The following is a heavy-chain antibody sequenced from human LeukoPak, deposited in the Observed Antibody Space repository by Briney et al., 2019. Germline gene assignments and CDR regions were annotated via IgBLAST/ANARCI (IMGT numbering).Heavy chain of an antibody. CDR1: GGSISSYY. D-gene: IGHD6-19*01. V-gene: IGHV4-4*07. Sequence: SETLSLTCTVSGGSISSYYWSWIRQPAGKGLEWIGRIYTSGSTNYNPSLKSRVTMSVDTSKNQFSLKLSSVTAADTAVYYCARDFGSGWYVYYFDYWGQGTLVTVSS. CDR2: IYTSGST. J-gene: IGHJ4*02. CDR3: ARDFGSGWYVYYFDY.